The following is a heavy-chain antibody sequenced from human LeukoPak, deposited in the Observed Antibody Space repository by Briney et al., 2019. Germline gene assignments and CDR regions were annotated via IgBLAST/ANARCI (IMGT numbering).Heavy chain of an antibody. J-gene: IGHJ4*02. CDR2: INHSGST. CDR1: GGSFSGYY. CDR3: ARGGRWLQFRD. V-gene: IGHV4-34*01. D-gene: IGHD5-24*01. Sequence: PPETLSLTCAVYGGSFSGYYWSWIRQPPGKGLEWIGEINHSGSTNYNPSLKSRVTISVDTSKNQFSLKLSSVTAADTAVYYCARGGRWLQFRDWGQGTLVTVSS.